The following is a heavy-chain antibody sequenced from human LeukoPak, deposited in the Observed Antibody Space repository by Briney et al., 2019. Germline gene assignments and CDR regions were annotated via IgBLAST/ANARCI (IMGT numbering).Heavy chain of an antibody. D-gene: IGHD6-6*01. CDR3: ARDLSSSFDY. V-gene: IGHV4-39*07. Sequence: SETLSLTCTVSGGSISSSSYYWGWIRQPPGKGLEWIGSIYYSGSTYYNPSLKSRVTVSVDTSKNQFSLKLSSVTAADTAVYYCARDLSSSFDYWGQGTLVTVSS. J-gene: IGHJ4*02. CDR2: IYYSGST. CDR1: GGSISSSSYY.